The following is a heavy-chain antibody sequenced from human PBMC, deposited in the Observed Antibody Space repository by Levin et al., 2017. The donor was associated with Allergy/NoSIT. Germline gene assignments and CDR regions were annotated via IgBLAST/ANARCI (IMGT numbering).Heavy chain of an antibody. CDR1: GFTFSSYG. J-gene: IGHJ4*02. D-gene: IGHD5-18*01. CDR3: AKDRGYSYGHGDY. V-gene: IGHV3-30*18. Sequence: GGSLRLSCAASGFTFSSYGMHWVRQAPGKGLEWVAVISYDGSNKYYADSVKGRFTISRDNSKNTLYLQMNSLRAEDTAVYYCAKDRGYSYGHGDYWGQGTLVTVSS. CDR2: ISYDGSNK.